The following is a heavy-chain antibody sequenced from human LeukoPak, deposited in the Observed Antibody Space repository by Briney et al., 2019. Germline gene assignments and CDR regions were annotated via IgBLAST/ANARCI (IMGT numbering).Heavy chain of an antibody. Sequence: GASVKVSCKASGYTFTSYGISWVRQAPGQGLEWMGWISAYNGNTNYAQKLQGRVTMTTDTSTSTAYMELRSLRSDDTAVYYCAREELAYCGGDCTLWCGYWGQGTLVTVSS. CDR2: ISAYNGNT. J-gene: IGHJ4*02. D-gene: IGHD2-21*01. V-gene: IGHV1-18*01. CDR1: GYTFTSYG. CDR3: AREELAYCGGDCTLWCGY.